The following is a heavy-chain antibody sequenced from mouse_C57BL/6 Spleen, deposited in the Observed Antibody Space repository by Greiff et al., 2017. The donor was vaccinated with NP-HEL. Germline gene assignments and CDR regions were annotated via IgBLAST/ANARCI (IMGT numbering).Heavy chain of an antibody. V-gene: IGHV6-6*01. CDR2: IRNKANNHAT. D-gene: IGHD2-3*01. CDR3: TRRGGYYLAWFAY. Sequence: EVKLVESGGGLVQPGGSMKLSCAASGFTFSDAWMDWVRQSPEKGLEWVAEIRNKANNHATYYAESVKGRFTISRDDSKSSVYLQMNSLRAEDTGIYYCTRRGGYYLAWFAYWGQGTLVTVSA. CDR1: GFTFSDAW. J-gene: IGHJ3*01.